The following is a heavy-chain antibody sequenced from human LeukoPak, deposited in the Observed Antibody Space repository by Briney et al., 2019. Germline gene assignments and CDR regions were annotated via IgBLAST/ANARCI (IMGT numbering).Heavy chain of an antibody. J-gene: IGHJ4*02. Sequence: GASVKVSCKASGYTFTSYGISWVRQAPGQGLEWMGWISAYNGNTNYAQKLQGRVTMTTDTSTSTAYMELSSLRSEDTAVYYCAREHPGGSDSTALGGWGQGTLVTVSS. CDR3: AREHPGGSDSTALGG. CDR1: GYTFTSYG. CDR2: ISAYNGNT. V-gene: IGHV1-18*01. D-gene: IGHD3-16*01.